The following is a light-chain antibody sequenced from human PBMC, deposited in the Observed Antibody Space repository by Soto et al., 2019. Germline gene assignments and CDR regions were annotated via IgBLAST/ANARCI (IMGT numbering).Light chain of an antibody. V-gene: IGKV1-39*01. Sequence: DIPLTQSPSSLSASVGDRVTISCRTSQSIDIYLIWYQQKAGKAPKLLIYAASSLQSGVPSRFSGSGSGTNFTLTISNLQPEDFATYYCQQSYNTPRTFGQGTKVEIK. J-gene: IGKJ1*01. CDR1: QSIDIY. CDR3: QQSYNTPRT. CDR2: AAS.